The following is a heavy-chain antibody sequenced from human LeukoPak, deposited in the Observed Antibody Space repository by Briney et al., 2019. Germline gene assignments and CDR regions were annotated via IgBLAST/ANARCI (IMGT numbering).Heavy chain of an antibody. V-gene: IGHV4-59*12. CDR3: ARDGTGIADY. Sequence: PSETLSLTCTVSGGSISSYYWSWIRQPPGKGLEWIGNIDYSRDTNYNPSLRSRVTMSVDTSKNQFSLKLSSVTAADTAVYYCARDGTGIADYWGEGTLVTVSS. J-gene: IGHJ4*02. D-gene: IGHD6-13*01. CDR1: GGSISSYY. CDR2: IDYSRDT.